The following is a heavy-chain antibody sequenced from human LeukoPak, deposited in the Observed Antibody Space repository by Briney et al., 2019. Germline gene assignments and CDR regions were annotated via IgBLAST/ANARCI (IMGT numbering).Heavy chain of an antibody. Sequence: PSGTLSLTCSVSGDSISGFYWSWIRQPAGKGLEWIGRIYTSGSTNYNPSLKSRVTISVDTSKNQFSLKLSSVTAADTAVYYCARGRTSYGYVLFWFDPWGQGTLDTVSS. D-gene: IGHD5-18*01. V-gene: IGHV4-4*07. CDR1: GDSISGFY. J-gene: IGHJ5*02. CDR2: IYTSGST. CDR3: ARGRTSYGYVLFWFDP.